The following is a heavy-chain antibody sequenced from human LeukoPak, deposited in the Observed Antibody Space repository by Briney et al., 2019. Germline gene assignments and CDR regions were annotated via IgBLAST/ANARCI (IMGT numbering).Heavy chain of an antibody. Sequence: GGSLRLSCAASGFTFSSYSMNWVRQAPGKGLEWVSYVSSSSSTIYYADSVKGRFTISRDNAKNSLYLQMNSLRAEDTAVYYCASSGYSSGWYRLYFDYWGQGTLVTVSS. J-gene: IGHJ4*02. V-gene: IGHV3-48*01. CDR1: GFTFSSYS. CDR3: ASSGYSSGWYRLYFDY. D-gene: IGHD6-19*01. CDR2: VSSSSSTI.